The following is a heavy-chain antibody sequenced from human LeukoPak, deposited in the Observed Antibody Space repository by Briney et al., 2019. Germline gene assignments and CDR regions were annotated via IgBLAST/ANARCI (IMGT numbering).Heavy chain of an antibody. V-gene: IGHV5-51*01. CDR1: GYSFPNYW. CDR3: ARGPYAYTSSATLGSYNWFDP. D-gene: IGHD2-2*02. J-gene: IGHJ5*02. CDR2: IYPGDSHT. Sequence: GESLKISCKGSGYSFPNYWIGWVRQMPGKGLEWMGIIYPGDSHTRYSPSFQDQVAISIDKSISTAYLQWSSLKASDTAMYYCARGPYAYTSSATLGSYNWFDPWGQGSLVTVSS.